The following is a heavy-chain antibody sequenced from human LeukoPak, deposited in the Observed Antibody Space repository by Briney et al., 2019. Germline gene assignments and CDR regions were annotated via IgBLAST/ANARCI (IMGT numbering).Heavy chain of an antibody. CDR3: ARGDTARGYYYYYGMDV. V-gene: IGHV4-59*01. CDR1: GGSISSYY. D-gene: IGHD5-18*01. Sequence: SETLSFTCTVFGGSISSYYWSWIRQPPGKGLEWIGYIYYSGSTNHNPSLKSRVTISVDTSKNQFSLKLSSVTAADTAVYYCARGDTARGYYYYYGMDVWGQGTTVTVSS. J-gene: IGHJ6*02. CDR2: IYYSGST.